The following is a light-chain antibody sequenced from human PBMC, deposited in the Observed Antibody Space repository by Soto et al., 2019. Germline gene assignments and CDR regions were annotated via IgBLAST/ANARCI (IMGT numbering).Light chain of an antibody. J-gene: IGKJ1*01. Sequence: EIVMTQSPDTLSVSPGERATLSCRASESVRSNLAWYQQKPGQAPRLLIYGVSTRATGIPARFSGSGSETEFTLTISNLQSEDFACYYCQQYVNWPPWTFGQGTKVQIK. V-gene: IGKV3-15*01. CDR1: ESVRSN. CDR2: GVS. CDR3: QQYVNWPPWT.